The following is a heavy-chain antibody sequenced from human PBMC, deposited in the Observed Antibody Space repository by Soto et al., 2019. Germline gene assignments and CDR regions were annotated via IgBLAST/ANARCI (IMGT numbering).Heavy chain of an antibody. J-gene: IGHJ6*02. CDR1: GYTFTSYG. Sequence: ASVKVSCKASGYTFTSYGISWVRQAPGQGLEWMGWISAYNGNTNYAQKLQGRVTMTTDTSTSTAYMELRSLRSDDTAVYYCAIVRLDEILEWLRGKYYSYYGMDVWGQ. V-gene: IGHV1-18*01. CDR2: ISAYNGNT. D-gene: IGHD3-3*01. CDR3: AIVRLDEILEWLRGKYYSYYGMDV.